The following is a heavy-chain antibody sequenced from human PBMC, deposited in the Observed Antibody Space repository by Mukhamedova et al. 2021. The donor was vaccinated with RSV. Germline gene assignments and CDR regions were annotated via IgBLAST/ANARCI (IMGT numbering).Heavy chain of an antibody. CDR3: ATDSPYSNSWSTDYDAFDI. Sequence: GGTNYAQKFQGRVTMTKDTSISTAYMELSRLRSDDTAVYYCATDSPYSNSWSTDYDAFDIWGQGTMVTVSS. D-gene: IGHD6-13*01. V-gene: IGHV1-2*02. CDR2: GGT. J-gene: IGHJ3*02.